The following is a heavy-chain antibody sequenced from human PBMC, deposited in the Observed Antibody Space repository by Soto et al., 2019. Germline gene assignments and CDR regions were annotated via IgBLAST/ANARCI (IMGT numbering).Heavy chain of an antibody. J-gene: IGHJ6*01. Sequence: QVQLVQSGAELKKPGSSVKGCCKASGGTFISYAISCVRQAPGEGLECMGGIIPIFGTANYAQTFQGRVTITADDYTRPAYMEVSILRSEDTAVDYCAAQVVELLPNYYYGRDVWGQGTKFTVSS. V-gene: IGHV1-69*01. D-gene: IGHD3-10*01. CDR2: IIPIFGTA. CDR1: GGTFISYA. CDR3: AAQVVELLPNYYYGRDV.